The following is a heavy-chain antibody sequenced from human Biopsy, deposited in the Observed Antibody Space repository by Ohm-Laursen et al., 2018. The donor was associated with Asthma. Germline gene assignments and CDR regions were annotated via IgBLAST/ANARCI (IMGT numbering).Heavy chain of an antibody. V-gene: IGHV1-3*01. D-gene: IGHD3-9*01. CDR1: GYTFINYA. CDR2: INAGNGNT. Sequence: PSVKLSRTVSGYTFINYAIHWVRQAPGQRLGWMGWINAGNGNTKYSEKFQGRVTITRDTSASTAYMDLSSLRSEDTAVYYCARTYYDFLTGQVNDALAMWGQGTVVTVSS. CDR3: ARTYYDFLTGQVNDALAM. J-gene: IGHJ3*02.